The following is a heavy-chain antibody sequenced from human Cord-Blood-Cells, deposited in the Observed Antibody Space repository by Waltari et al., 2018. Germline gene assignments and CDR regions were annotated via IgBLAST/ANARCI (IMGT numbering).Heavy chain of an antibody. V-gene: IGHV1-2*02. CDR3: ARDYRNWSGQFDP. CDR2: INPNSGGT. CDR1: GSTFTGYY. Sequence: QVQLVQSGAEVKKPGASVKVPCKASGSTFTGYYMTWVRQAPGQGLEWKGWINPNSGGTNYAQKFQGRVTMTRDTSISTAYMELSRLRSDDTAVYYCARDYRNWSGQFDPWGQGTLVTVSS. D-gene: IGHD1-1*01. J-gene: IGHJ5*02.